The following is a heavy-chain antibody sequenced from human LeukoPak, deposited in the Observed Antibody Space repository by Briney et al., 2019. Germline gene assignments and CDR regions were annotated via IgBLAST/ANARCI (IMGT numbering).Heavy chain of an antibody. CDR3: AREPLNIPGIAAAGTRGYFDY. D-gene: IGHD6-13*01. CDR2: IIPILGIA. J-gene: IGHJ4*02. CDR1: GGTFSSYA. V-gene: IGHV1-69*04. Sequence: GASVKVSCKASGGTFSSYAISWVRQAPGQGLEWMGRIIPILGIANYAQKFQGRATIIADKSTSTAYMELSSLRSEDTAVYYCAREPLNIPGIAAAGTRGYFDYWGQGTLVTVSS.